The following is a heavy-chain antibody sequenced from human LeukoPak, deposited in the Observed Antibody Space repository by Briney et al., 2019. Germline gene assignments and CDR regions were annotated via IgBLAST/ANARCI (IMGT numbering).Heavy chain of an antibody. Sequence: TSETLSLTCSVSGYSITSGDYWGWIRQPPGKGLEWIGSIHHSGNKYESGSTHYNPSLRSRVTVSADSSKNQFSLKLTSMTAADTAVYFCARNASSGFFNAWGQGTLVIVSS. D-gene: IGHD6-25*01. J-gene: IGHJ5*02. V-gene: IGHV4-38-2*02. CDR3: ARNASSGFFNA. CDR2: IHHSGNKYESGST. CDR1: GYSITSGDY.